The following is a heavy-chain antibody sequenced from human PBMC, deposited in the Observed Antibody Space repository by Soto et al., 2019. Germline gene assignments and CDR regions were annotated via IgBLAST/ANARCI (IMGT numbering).Heavy chain of an antibody. CDR3: TRPHYDILTGSTNPYYYYGMDV. D-gene: IGHD3-9*01. CDR2: IRSKANSYAT. J-gene: IGHJ6*02. V-gene: IGHV3-73*01. Sequence: EVQLVESGGGLVQPGGSLKLSCAASGFTFSGSAMHWVRQASGKGLEWVGRIRSKANSYATAYAASVKGRFTISRDDSKNTAYLQMNSLKTEDTAVYYCTRPHYDILTGSTNPYYYYGMDVWGQGTTVTVSS. CDR1: GFTFSGSA.